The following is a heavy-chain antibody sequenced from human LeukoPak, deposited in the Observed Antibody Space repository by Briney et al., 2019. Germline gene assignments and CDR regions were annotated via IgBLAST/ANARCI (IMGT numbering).Heavy chain of an antibody. CDR2: IYHSGST. CDR1: GGSISSGGYS. CDR3: ARDVHDYVWGSYRFWWFDP. V-gene: IGHV4-30-2*01. J-gene: IGHJ5*02. Sequence: PSETLSLTCAVSGGSISSGGYSWSWIRQPPGKGLEWIGYIYHSGSTYYNPSLKSRVTISVDRSKNQFSLKLSSVTAADTAVYYCARDVHDYVWGSYRFWWFDPWGQGTLVTVSS. D-gene: IGHD3-16*02.